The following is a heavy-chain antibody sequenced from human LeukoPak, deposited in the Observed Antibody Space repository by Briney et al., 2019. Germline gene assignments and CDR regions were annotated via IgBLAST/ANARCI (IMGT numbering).Heavy chain of an antibody. Sequence: PGGSLRLSCAASGFTFSSYVMSWVRQAPGKGLEWVADIRSDSSTTAYADSVKGRFTNSRDDAKNSLYLQMNSLRADDTAVYYCARDFRNKGMDVWGQGTTVTVSS. CDR1: GFTFSSYV. CDR3: ARDFRNKGMDV. J-gene: IGHJ6*02. D-gene: IGHD2/OR15-2a*01. V-gene: IGHV3-48*04. CDR2: IRSDSSTT.